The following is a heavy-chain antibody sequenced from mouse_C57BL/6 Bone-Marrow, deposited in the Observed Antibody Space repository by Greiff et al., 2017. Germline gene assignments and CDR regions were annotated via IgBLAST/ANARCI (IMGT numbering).Heavy chain of an antibody. J-gene: IGHJ2*01. V-gene: IGHV1-81*01. D-gene: IGHD2-5*01. Sequence: VQLQQSGAELARPGASVTLSCKASGYSFTSYGISWVKQRTGQGLEWIGEIYPRSGNPYDNEKFKGKATLTADKSSSPAYMELRSLTAEDSAVYFCAGGDSNSHFDYRGKGNTLTVSS. CDR3: AGGDSNSHFDY. CDR1: GYSFTSYG. CDR2: IYPRSGNP.